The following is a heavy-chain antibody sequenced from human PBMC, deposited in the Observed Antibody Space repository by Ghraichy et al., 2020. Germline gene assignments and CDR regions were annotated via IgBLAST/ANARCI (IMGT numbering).Heavy chain of an antibody. Sequence: GGSLRLSCAVSGFTFSSCAMSWVRQAPGKGPEWVSAISGSGGSTYYADSVKGRFTISRDNSKNTLSLQMNSLRAEDTAVYYCAKHDASLVRGVIYYYYYGMDVWGQGTTVTVSS. J-gene: IGHJ6*02. V-gene: IGHV3-23*01. CDR2: ISGSGGST. CDR3: AKHDASLVRGVIYYYYYGMDV. CDR1: GFTFSSCA. D-gene: IGHD3-10*01.